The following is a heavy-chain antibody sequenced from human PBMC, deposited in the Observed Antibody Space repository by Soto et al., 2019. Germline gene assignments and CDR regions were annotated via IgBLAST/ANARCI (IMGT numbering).Heavy chain of an antibody. V-gene: IGHV3-23*01. D-gene: IGHD3-22*01. Sequence: EVHLLESGGALVQPGGSLTLSCAASGFSFSDYAMSWVRQAPGKGLEWVSSISRTGDSAYYADSVKGRFAISRDRSKNGLSLQMNSLRVEDTAVYYCAKGPDGSGYYANWFDSWGQGTLITVSS. CDR1: GFSFSDYA. J-gene: IGHJ5*01. CDR3: AKGPDGSGYYANWFDS. CDR2: ISRTGDSA.